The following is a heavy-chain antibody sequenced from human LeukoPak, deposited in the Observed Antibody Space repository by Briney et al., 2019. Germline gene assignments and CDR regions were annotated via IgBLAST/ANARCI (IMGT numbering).Heavy chain of an antibody. V-gene: IGHV5-51*01. J-gene: IGHJ5*02. CDR2: IYPGDSDT. Sequence: GESLKISCNGSGYSFTSYWTGWVRQMPGKGLEWMGIIYPGDSDTRYSPSFQGEVSTSADKSISTAYLQWSSLKASDTAMYYCYITMVRGVIIANQKRFDPWGQGTLVTASS. CDR1: GYSFTSYW. CDR3: YITMVRGVIIANQKRFDP. D-gene: IGHD3-10*01.